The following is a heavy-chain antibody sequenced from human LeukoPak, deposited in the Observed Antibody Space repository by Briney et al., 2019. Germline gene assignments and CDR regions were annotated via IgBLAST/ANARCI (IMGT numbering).Heavy chain of an antibody. V-gene: IGHV4-39*01. J-gene: IGHJ4*02. CDR1: GGSISSSSYY. CDR3: ARKQWLVLLSLSYFDY. Sequence: KPSETLSLTCTVSGGSISSSSYYWGWIRQPPGKGLEWIGSIYYSGSTYYNPSPKSRVTISVDTSKNQFSLKLSSVTAADTAVYYCARKQWLVLLSLSYFDYWGQGTLVTVSS. CDR2: IYYSGST. D-gene: IGHD6-19*01.